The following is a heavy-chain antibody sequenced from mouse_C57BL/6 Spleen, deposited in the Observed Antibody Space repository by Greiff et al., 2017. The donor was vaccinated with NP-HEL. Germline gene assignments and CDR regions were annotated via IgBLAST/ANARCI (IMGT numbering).Heavy chain of an antibody. V-gene: IGHV1-18*01. CDR3: ARDDGYYNAY. Sequence: VQLKQSGPELVKPGASVKIPCKASGYTFTDYNMDWVKQSHGKSLEWIGDINPNNGGTIYNQKFKGKATLTVDKSSSTAYMELRSLTSEDTAVYYCARDDGYYNAYWGQGTLVTVSA. D-gene: IGHD2-3*01. CDR2: INPNNGGT. J-gene: IGHJ3*01. CDR1: GYTFTDYN.